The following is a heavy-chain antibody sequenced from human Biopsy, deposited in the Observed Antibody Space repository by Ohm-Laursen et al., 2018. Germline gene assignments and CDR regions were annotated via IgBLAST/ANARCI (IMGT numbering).Heavy chain of an antibody. Sequence: VKVSCKASGYTLTSHDINWVRQATGQGLEWMGWMSPNTGNTVYAQRFQDRVTMTSDTSTGTTYMELTSLTSDDTAVYFCARWETTLGRSLDSWGQGTLVAVSS. CDR3: ARWETTLGRSLDS. V-gene: IGHV1-8*01. CDR2: MSPNTGNT. J-gene: IGHJ4*02. D-gene: IGHD1-26*01. CDR1: GYTLTSHD.